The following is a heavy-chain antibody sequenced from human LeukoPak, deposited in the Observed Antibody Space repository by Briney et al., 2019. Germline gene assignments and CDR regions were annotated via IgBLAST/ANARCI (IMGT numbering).Heavy chain of an antibody. CDR2: ISTNGGST. CDR3: ARGRGYIYGYDY. D-gene: IGHD5-18*01. CDR1: GFMFSNYD. V-gene: IGHV3-64*01. Sequence: GGSLTLFCAAWGFMFSNYDMHWVRQAPGKGLEYVSHISTNGGSTYYAISVKGRFTISRDNSKNTLYLQMGSLRAEDMAVYYCARGRGYIYGYDYWGQGTLVTVSS. J-gene: IGHJ4*02.